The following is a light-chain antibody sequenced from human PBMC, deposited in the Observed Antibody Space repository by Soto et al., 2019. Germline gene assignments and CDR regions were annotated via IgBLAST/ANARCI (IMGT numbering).Light chain of an antibody. J-gene: IGLJ2*01. V-gene: IGLV1-47*01. Sequence: QLVLTQPPSASGTPGQTVTISCSGSNSNIESNYVFWYQQLPGAAPKLLIYRNNQRPSGVPDRFSGSKSGTSASLAISGLRSEDEGDYYCSAWDDSLLFGGGTKLTVL. CDR3: SAWDDSLL. CDR2: RNN. CDR1: NSNIESNY.